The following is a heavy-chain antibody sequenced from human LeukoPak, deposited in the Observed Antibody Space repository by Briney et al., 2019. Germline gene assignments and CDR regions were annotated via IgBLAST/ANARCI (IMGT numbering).Heavy chain of an antibody. Sequence: PGRSLRLSCAASGFTFSSYGMHCVRQAPGKGLEWVAFIAEDGSNEKYTDSVKGRFTISRDNSNNTLYLRMNSLRAEDTGVYYCAKDRETTSSGTFDYWGQGTLDTVSS. CDR2: IAEDGSNE. CDR1: GFTFSSYG. D-gene: IGHD1-1*01. V-gene: IGHV3-30*18. J-gene: IGHJ4*02. CDR3: AKDRETTSSGTFDY.